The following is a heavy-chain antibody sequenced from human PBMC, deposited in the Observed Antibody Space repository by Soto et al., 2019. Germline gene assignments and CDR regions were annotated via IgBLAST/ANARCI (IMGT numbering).Heavy chain of an antibody. D-gene: IGHD3-22*01. V-gene: IGHV5-51*01. Sequence: ESLKISCKGSGYSFTSYWIGWVRQMPGKGLEWMGIIYPGDSDTRYSPSFQGQVTISADKSISTAYLQWSSLKASDTAMYYCERSTEEYYYDSSGFDIWGQGTMVTVSS. J-gene: IGHJ3*02. CDR3: ERSTEEYYYDSSGFDI. CDR1: GYSFTSYW. CDR2: IYPGDSDT.